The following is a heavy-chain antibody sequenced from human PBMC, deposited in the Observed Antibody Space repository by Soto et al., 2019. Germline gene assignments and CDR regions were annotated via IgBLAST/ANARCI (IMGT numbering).Heavy chain of an antibody. CDR1: GFTFSNYA. CDR2: VSDDGGTT. J-gene: IGHJ4*02. D-gene: IGHD3-9*01. CDR3: AKADTGHFRPFEY. Sequence: GGSLRLSCAASGFTFSNYAMSWVRQAPGMGLEWVSVVSDDGGTTYYADSVKGRFTISRDNSKNTVDLQMNSLRAEDTALYYCAKADTGHFRPFEYCGQGTLVTVSS. V-gene: IGHV3-23*01.